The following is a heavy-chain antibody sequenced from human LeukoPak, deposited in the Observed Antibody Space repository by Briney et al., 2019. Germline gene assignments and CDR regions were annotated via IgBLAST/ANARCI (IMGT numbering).Heavy chain of an antibody. D-gene: IGHD3-3*01. CDR3: GFWSGYHDY. CDR1: GGSFSDYY. V-gene: IGHV4-34*01. Sequence: SETLSLTCAVYGGSFSDYYWSWIRQPPGKGLEWIGEIDHSGSTNYNPSLKSRVTISLDTSKNQFSLRLSSVTAADTAVYYCGFWSGYHDYWGQGTLVTVSS. J-gene: IGHJ4*02. CDR2: IDHSGST.